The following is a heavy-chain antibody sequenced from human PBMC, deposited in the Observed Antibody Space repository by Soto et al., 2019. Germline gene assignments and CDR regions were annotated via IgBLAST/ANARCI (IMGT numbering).Heavy chain of an antibody. CDR1: GGSISSSSYF. J-gene: IGHJ5*01. V-gene: IGHV4-39*02. CDR2: IDFRGNT. Sequence: PSETLSLTCTVSGGSISSSSYFWAWIRRPPGKGLEWIGSIDFRGNTYTTPSLESRVTISVDTSKNHFSLKLDYVTAADTALYYCSRRGPEGFETWGRGPLVT. D-gene: IGHD6-25*01. CDR3: SRRGPEGFET.